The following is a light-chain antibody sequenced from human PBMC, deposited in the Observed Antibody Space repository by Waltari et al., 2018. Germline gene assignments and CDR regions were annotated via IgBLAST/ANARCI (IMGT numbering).Light chain of an antibody. CDR1: SSNIGHNP. V-gene: IGLV1-51*01. CDR3: GTWDVSLTAAV. CDR2: DSN. Sequence: QSVLTQPPSVSAAPGQKVTISCSGDSSNIGHNPVSWYQQLPGTAPKLLIYDSNKPPSGSPVRFSGSKSCTSATLGNTGLQTGDEAYYYCGTWDVSLTAAVFGGGTTVSVL. J-gene: IGLJ2*01.